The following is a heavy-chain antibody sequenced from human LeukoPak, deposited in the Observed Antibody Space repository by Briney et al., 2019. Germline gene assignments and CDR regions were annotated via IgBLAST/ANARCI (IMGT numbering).Heavy chain of an antibody. Sequence: PSETLSLTCTVSGGSISSYYWSWIRQPPGKGLEWIGYIYYSGSTNYNPSLKSRVTISVDTSKNQFSLKLSSVTAADTAVYYCARDADYDSSGQTFDYWGQGTLVTVSS. J-gene: IGHJ4*02. V-gene: IGHV4-59*01. CDR2: IYYSGST. CDR1: GGSISSYY. CDR3: ARDADYDSSGQTFDY. D-gene: IGHD3-22*01.